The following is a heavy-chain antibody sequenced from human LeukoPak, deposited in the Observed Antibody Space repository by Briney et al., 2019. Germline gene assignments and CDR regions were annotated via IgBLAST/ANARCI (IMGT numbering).Heavy chain of an antibody. D-gene: IGHD2/OR15-2a*01. CDR2: IYYGGST. CDR3: ARGSLERITRYYYYGMDV. Sequence: SETLSLTCTVSGGSVGSDDYYWNWIRQSPGKGLEWIGYIYYGGSTNYNPSLKSRVTISVDTSKNQFSLKLSSVTAADTAVYYCARGSLERITRYYYYGMDVWGQGTTVTVSS. CDR1: GGSVGSDDYY. J-gene: IGHJ6*02. V-gene: IGHV4-61*08.